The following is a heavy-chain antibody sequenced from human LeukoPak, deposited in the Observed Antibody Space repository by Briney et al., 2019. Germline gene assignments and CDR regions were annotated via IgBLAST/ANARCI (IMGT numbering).Heavy chain of an antibody. D-gene: IGHD3-10*01. CDR1: GFIFSSYT. Sequence: PGGSLRLSCAASGFIFSSYTMNWVRQAPGKGLEWVSYILSSSGTIYYTDSVEGRFTISSANAKNSLYLEMHSLRPEDTGVYYCARVTEMWCGGPGYIDVWGKGTTVTVSS. V-gene: IGHV3-48*01. J-gene: IGHJ6*03. CDR3: ARVTEMWCGGPGYIDV. CDR2: ILSSSGTI.